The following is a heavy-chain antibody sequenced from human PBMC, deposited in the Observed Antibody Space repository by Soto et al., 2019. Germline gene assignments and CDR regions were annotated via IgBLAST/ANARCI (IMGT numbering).Heavy chain of an antibody. Sequence: GGSLRLSCAASGFTLTSYTMNWVRQASGKGLEWVSSITSSSSHIYYADSVKGRFTISRDNAGSSLYLQMNSLRAEDSAVYYCVRERGLSSFYGMDVWGQGTTVTVSS. CDR3: VRERGLSSFYGMDV. D-gene: IGHD3-10*01. CDR2: ITSSSSHI. V-gene: IGHV3-21*01. CDR1: GFTLTSYT. J-gene: IGHJ6*02.